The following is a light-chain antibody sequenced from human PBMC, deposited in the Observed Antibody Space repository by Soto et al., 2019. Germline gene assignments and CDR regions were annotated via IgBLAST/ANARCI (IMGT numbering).Light chain of an antibody. CDR3: QQYNNFPPT. Sequence: DVQMTQSPSSLYASVGDRVTITCRASQSVSNWLAWYQQKAGKAPKSLIYATSSLQSGVPSRFSGTGSGTDFTLTINGLQPEDFATYYCQQYNNFPPTFGGGTKVEIK. J-gene: IGKJ4*01. V-gene: IGKV1D-16*01. CDR2: ATS. CDR1: QSVSNW.